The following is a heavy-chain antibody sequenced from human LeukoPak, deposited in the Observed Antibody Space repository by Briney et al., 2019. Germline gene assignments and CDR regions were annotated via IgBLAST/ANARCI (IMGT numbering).Heavy chain of an antibody. CDR2: ISYDGSNK. CDR3: ARGSSTSLTSYGMDV. Sequence: QAGGSLRLSCAASGFTFSSYAMHWVRQAPGKGLEWVAVISYDGSNKYYADSVKGRFTISRDNSKNTLYLQMNSLRAEDTAVYYCARGSSTSLTSYGMDVWAKGPRSPSP. V-gene: IGHV3-30-3*01. J-gene: IGHJ6*02. D-gene: IGHD2-2*01. CDR1: GFTFSSYA.